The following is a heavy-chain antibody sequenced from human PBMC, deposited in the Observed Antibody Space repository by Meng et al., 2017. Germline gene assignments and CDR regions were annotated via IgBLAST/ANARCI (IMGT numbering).Heavy chain of an antibody. CDR2: INHSGST. Sequence: QVQIHRGGAGLFMLSQARSLTLACVGGSFTFYYWSWIRHPQGKGLGWIGEINHSGSTNYNPSLESLDTISVDTSKNQFTLKLISVTAAKTAVKYGARCRSGTWPWDFDLWGRGTLVTVSS. CDR1: GGSFTFYY. V-gene: IGHV4-34*01. J-gene: IGHJ2*01. D-gene: IGHD1-1*01. CDR3: ARCRSGTWPWDFDL.